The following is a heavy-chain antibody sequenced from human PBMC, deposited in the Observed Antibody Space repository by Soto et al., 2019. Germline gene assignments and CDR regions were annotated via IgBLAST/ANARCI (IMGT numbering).Heavy chain of an antibody. CDR1: GYTFSSYS. CDR3: ARDAGDGTFDF. D-gene: IGHD7-27*01. J-gene: IGHJ4*02. V-gene: IGHV1-3*01. Sequence: ASVKVSCKASGYTFSSYSMHWVLQAPGQRLEWMGWINAGYGNTKSSQKFQDRVTISRDTSASTAYMELTSLRSEDTAVYYCARDAGDGTFDFWGQGTLVTVSS. CDR2: INAGYGNT.